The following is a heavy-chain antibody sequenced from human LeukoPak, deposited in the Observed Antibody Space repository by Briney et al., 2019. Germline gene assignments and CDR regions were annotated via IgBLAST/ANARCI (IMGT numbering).Heavy chain of an antibody. CDR3: ARSDSGYDLAAFDY. CDR2: IYYSGST. V-gene: IGHV4-38-2*01. D-gene: IGHD5-12*01. Sequence: SETLSLTCAVSGYSISSGYYWGWIRQPPGKGLEWIGSIYYSGSTYYNPSLKSRVTISVDTSKNQFSLKLSSVTAADTAVYYCARSDSGYDLAAFDYWGQGTLVTVSS. J-gene: IGHJ4*02. CDR1: GYSISSGYY.